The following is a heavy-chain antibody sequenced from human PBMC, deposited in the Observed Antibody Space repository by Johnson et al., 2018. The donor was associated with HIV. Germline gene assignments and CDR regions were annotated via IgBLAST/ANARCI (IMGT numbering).Heavy chain of an antibody. D-gene: IGHD7-27*01. Sequence: VQLVESGGGVVQPGRSLRLSCAASGFTFSSYWMRWVRQAPGKGLVWVSRVNNDGGDTIYADSVKGRFSISRYNSKNTLYLQMNSLRVEDTAVYYCARVGGQKANWGLVYAFDIWGQGTMVTVSS. CDR2: VNNDGGDT. V-gene: IGHV3-74*02. CDR1: GFTFSSYW. J-gene: IGHJ3*02. CDR3: ARVGGQKANWGLVYAFDI.